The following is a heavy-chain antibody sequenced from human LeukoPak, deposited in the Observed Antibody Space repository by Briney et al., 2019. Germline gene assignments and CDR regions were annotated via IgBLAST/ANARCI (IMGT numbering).Heavy chain of an antibody. V-gene: IGHV3-30*18. J-gene: IGHJ4*02. CDR1: GFTFSSYG. Sequence: GGSLRLSCAASGFTFSSYGMHWVRQAPGKGLEWVAVISYDGSNKYYADSVKGRFTTSRDNSKNTLYLQMNSLRAEDTAVYYCAKGSGWWNYFDYWGQGTLVTVSS. D-gene: IGHD6-19*01. CDR2: ISYDGSNK. CDR3: AKGSGWWNYFDY.